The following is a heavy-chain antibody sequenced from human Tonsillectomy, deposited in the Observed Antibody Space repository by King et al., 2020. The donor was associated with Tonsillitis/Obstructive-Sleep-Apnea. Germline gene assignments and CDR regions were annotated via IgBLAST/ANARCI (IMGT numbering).Heavy chain of an antibody. Sequence: DVQLVESGGGLVQPGGSLRLSCAASGFTFSSYAMSWVRQAPGKGLEWVSAISGSGGSTYYADSVKGRFTISRDNSKNTLYLQMNSLRAEDTAVYYCAKGGGYDFWSGYYMDVWGKGTTVTVSS. CDR3: AKGGGYDFWSGYYMDV. D-gene: IGHD3-3*01. CDR2: ISGSGGST. J-gene: IGHJ6*03. V-gene: IGHV3-23*04. CDR1: GFTFSSYA.